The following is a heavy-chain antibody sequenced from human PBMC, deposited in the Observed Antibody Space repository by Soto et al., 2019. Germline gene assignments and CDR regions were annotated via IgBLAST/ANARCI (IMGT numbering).Heavy chain of an antibody. D-gene: IGHD1-20*01. V-gene: IGHV4-34*01. J-gene: IGHJ6*02. Sequence: SETLSLTCAVYGGSFSVYYWSWIRQPPGKGLEWIGEINHSGSTNYNPSLKSRVTISVDTSKNQFSLKLSSVTAADTAVYYCARGNNWTARGYYYYGMDVWGQGTTVTVSS. CDR1: GGSFSVYY. CDR2: INHSGST. CDR3: ARGNNWTARGYYYYGMDV.